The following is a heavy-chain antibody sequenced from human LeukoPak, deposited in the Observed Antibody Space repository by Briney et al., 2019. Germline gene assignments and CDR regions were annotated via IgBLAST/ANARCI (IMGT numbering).Heavy chain of an antibody. D-gene: IGHD4-17*01. CDR3: AKVSTPDYANKWLDP. J-gene: IGHJ5*02. V-gene: IGHV3-23*01. CDR2: IRNSGGRT. Sequence: GGSLRLSCAASGFTFSNYAMTWVRQAPGKGLEWVSSIRNSGGRTYYADSVKGLFTVSRDNFKNMVFLQLNSLRAEDTAVYYCAKVSTPDYANKWLDPWGQGTLVTVSS. CDR1: GFTFSNYA.